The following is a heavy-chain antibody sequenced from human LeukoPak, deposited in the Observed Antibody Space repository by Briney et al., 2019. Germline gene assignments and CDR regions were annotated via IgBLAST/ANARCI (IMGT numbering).Heavy chain of an antibody. CDR2: INPNSGGT. J-gene: IGHJ3*02. CDR1: GYTFTGYY. V-gene: IGHV1-2*02. CDR3: ARVKVRELGAFDI. Sequence: ASVKVSCKASGYTFTGYYMHWVRQAPGQGLEWMGWINPNSGGTNYAQKFQGRVTMTRDTSISTAYMELSRLRSDDTAAYYCARVKVRELGAFDIWGQGTMVTVSS. D-gene: IGHD1-26*01.